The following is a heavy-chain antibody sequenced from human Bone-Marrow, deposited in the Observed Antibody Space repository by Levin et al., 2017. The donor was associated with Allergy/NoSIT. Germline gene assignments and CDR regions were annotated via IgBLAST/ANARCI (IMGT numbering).Heavy chain of an antibody. CDR1: GGSFSGYS. Sequence: SQTLSLPCGVYGGSFSGYSWSWVRQSPGKGLEYIGEIHHTRGTKYNASLKGRVTMSVDTSKNQFSLKLTSVTAADTAVYYCARGRFCTETSCYPLRLDPWGQGTLVTVSS. J-gene: IGHJ5*02. CDR2: IHHTRGT. CDR3: ARGRFCTETSCYPLRLDP. V-gene: IGHV4-34*01. D-gene: IGHD2-2*01.